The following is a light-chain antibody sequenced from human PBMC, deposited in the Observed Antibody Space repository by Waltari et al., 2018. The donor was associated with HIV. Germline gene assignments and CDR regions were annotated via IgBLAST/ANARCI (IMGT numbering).Light chain of an antibody. Sequence: SYVLTQPPSVSVAPGQTARITCGGNNIGTKSVHWYQQKPGQAPGLVVYDDSDRPSGVPDRFSGSNSRNTATLTISRVEAGDEADYYCQVWDSSSDHLVVFGGGTRLTVL. CDR3: QVWDSSSDHLVV. V-gene: IGLV3-21*02. J-gene: IGLJ2*01. CDR2: DDS. CDR1: NIGTKS.